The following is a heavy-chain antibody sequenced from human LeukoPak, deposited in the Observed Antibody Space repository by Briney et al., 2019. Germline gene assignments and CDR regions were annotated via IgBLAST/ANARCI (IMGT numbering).Heavy chain of an antibody. CDR1: GDSLSKYY. Sequence: SETLSLTCAVYGDSLSKYYWTWIRQSPGKGLEWIGEINHRGSTNLNPSVKSRVTLSVDTSKHQFSLKLTSMTAADAAVYYCASSVGSTDYWGQGTLVTVSS. J-gene: IGHJ4*02. CDR3: ASSVGSTDY. D-gene: IGHD1-26*01. V-gene: IGHV4-34*01. CDR2: INHRGST.